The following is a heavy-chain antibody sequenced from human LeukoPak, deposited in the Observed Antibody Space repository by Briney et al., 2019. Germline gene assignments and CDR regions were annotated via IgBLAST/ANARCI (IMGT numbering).Heavy chain of an antibody. Sequence: SSQTLSLTCAVSGGSISSGDYSWSWIRQPPGKGLEWIGYIYHSGSTYYNPSLKSRVSISVDRSKNQFSLKLSSVTAADTAVYYCARGLPYDSSGYGLWGQGTLVTVSS. V-gene: IGHV4-30-2*01. CDR1: GGSISSGDYS. D-gene: IGHD3-22*01. CDR2: IYHSGST. J-gene: IGHJ4*02. CDR3: ARGLPYDSSGYGL.